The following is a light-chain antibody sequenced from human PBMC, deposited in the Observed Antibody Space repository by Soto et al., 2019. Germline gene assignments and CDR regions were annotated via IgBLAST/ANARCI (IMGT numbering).Light chain of an antibody. Sequence: IPLTQSPSSLSASVGDRVTITCRASQGISSYLAWYRQKPGTAPKLLIYAASILQSGVPSRFSGTGSGTDFTLTISSLQPDDFATYYCQQLDTYPYTFGQGTKLEIK. CDR2: AAS. J-gene: IGKJ2*01. V-gene: IGKV1-9*01. CDR1: QGISSY. CDR3: QQLDTYPYT.